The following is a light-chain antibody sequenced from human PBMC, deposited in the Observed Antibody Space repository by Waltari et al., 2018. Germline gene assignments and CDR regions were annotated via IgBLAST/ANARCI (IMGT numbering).Light chain of an antibody. Sequence: IQLTQSPSSLSASVGHRVTITCRASQSISNYLNWYQQKPGKAPKVVISAASSLQSGVPSRFSGSGSGTAFTLTISSLQPEDFATYYCQQCYSTPLTFGGGTKVE. CDR1: QSISNY. CDR2: AAS. V-gene: IGKV1-39*01. J-gene: IGKJ4*01. CDR3: QQCYSTPLT.